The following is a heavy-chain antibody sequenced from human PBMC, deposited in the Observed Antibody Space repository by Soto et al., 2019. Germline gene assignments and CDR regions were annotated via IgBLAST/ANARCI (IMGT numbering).Heavy chain of an antibody. CDR3: ATYGQHLMDS. D-gene: IGHD4-17*01. V-gene: IGHV3-23*01. Sequence: EVQLLESGGGLVQPGGSLRLSCAASGFTFSSFAMKWVRQAPGKGLEWVSVIGSGGDGIHYADSVKGRFTISRDNSKNTVNLQMNSLRADDTAVYYCATYGQHLMDSWGKGTLVTVSS. CDR1: GFTFSSFA. J-gene: IGHJ5*01. CDR2: IGSGGDGI.